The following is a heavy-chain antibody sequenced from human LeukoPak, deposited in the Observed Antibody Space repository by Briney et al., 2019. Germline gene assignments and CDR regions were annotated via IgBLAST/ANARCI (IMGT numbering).Heavy chain of an antibody. V-gene: IGHV3-48*03. D-gene: IGHD6-6*01. CDR3: ATVMGSSPSTAYFAY. CDR2: ISYSGIST. CDR1: GFTFNNFE. Sequence: GGSLRLSCAASGFTFNNFEMNWVRQAPGKGLEWVSYISYSGISTYYADSVKGRFTTSRDNSRNTVYLQMSGLRVEDTAVYSCATVMGSSPSTAYFAYWGQGTLVTVSS. J-gene: IGHJ4*02.